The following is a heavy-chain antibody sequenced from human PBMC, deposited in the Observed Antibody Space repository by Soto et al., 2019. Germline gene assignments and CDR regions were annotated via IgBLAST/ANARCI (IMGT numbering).Heavy chain of an antibody. Sequence: SETLSLTCTVSGGSISSDYWSWIRQFPGKGLEWIGYINYNGNTNYNPSLQSRVTISVDTSKNQFSLKLSSVTAADTAVYYCASTGIVVVPAASESEYYYGMDVWGQGTTVTVSS. CDR2: INYNGNT. CDR1: GGSISSDY. D-gene: IGHD2-2*01. CDR3: ASTGIVVVPAASESEYYYGMDV. J-gene: IGHJ6*02. V-gene: IGHV4-59*08.